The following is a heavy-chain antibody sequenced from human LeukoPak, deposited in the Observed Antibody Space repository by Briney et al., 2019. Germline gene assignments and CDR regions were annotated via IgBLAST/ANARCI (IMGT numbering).Heavy chain of an antibody. CDR2: ISYDGSNK. J-gene: IGHJ3*02. V-gene: IGHV3-30*18. CDR1: GFTFSSYG. CDR3: AKGSTGIAAAGNLDI. Sequence: GGSLRLPCAASGFTFSSYGMHWVRQAPGKGLEWVAVISYDGSNKYYADSVKGRFTISRDNSKNTLYLQMNSLRAEDTAVYYCAKGSTGIAAAGNLDIWGQGTMVTVSS. D-gene: IGHD6-13*01.